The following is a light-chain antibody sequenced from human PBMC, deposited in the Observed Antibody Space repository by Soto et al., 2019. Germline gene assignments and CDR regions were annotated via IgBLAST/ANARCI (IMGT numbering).Light chain of an antibody. CDR1: SSDVGGYNY. CDR3: SSYTSSSTVV. J-gene: IGLJ2*01. V-gene: IGLV2-14*01. Sequence: QSVLTQPASVXXXXGQSITISCTGTSSDVGGYNYVSWYQQHPGKAPKLMIYEVSNRPSGVSNRFSGSKSGNTASLTISGLQAEDEADYYCSSYTSSSTVVFGGGTKLTVL. CDR2: EVS.